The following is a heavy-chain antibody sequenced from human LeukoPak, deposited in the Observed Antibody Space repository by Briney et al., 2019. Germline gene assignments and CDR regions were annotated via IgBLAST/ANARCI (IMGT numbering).Heavy chain of an antibody. CDR2: IKSKTDGGTT. J-gene: IGHJ3*02. CDR1: GFTFSNAW. D-gene: IGHD3-10*01. CDR3: TTDLILWLGESYLGVAFDI. V-gene: IGHV3-15*01. Sequence: GGSLRLSCAASGFTFSNAWMSWVRQAPGKGLEWVGRIKSKTDGGTTDYAAPVKGRFTISRDDSKNTLYLQMNSLKTEDTAVYYCTTDLILWLGESYLGVAFDIWGQGTMVTVSS.